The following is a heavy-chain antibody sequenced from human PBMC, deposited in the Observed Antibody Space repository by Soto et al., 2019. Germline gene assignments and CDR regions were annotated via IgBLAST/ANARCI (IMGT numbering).Heavy chain of an antibody. CDR1: GGTFSSYA. J-gene: IGHJ5*02. D-gene: IGHD1-26*01. V-gene: IGHV1-69*13. CDR3: ARYARQWELLSDWFDL. CDR2: IIPIFGTA. Sequence: ASVKVSCKASGGTFSSYAISWVRQAPGQGLEWMGGIIPIFGTANYAQKFLGRVTITADESTSTAYMELSSLRSEDTAVYYCARYARQWELLSDWFDLWGQGTLVTVSS.